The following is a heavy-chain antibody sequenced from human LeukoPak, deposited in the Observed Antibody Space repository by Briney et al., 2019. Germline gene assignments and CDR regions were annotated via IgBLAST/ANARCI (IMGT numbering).Heavy chain of an antibody. CDR1: GYTITNNY. CDR3: ARVGDYSPRGWFDP. V-gene: IGHV1-46*01. D-gene: IGHD4-11*01. J-gene: IGHJ5*02. CDR2: INPSGGST. Sequence: GASVKVSCKASGYTITNNYMHWVRQAPGQGLEWMGIINPSGGSTTYAQKFQGRVTMTRDMSTRTLYMELSSLRSEDTAFYYCARVGDYSPRGWFDPWGQGTLVTVSS.